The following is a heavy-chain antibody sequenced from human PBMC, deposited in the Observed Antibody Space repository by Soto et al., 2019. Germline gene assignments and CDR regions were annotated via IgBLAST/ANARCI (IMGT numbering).Heavy chain of an antibody. V-gene: IGHV3-30*18. CDR3: AKDDYYGSGSYYEGWDYYYYYGMDG. J-gene: IGHJ6*02. CDR1: GFTFSSYG. D-gene: IGHD3-10*01. Sequence: GGSLRLSCAASGFTFSSYGMHWVRQAPGKGLEWVAVISYDGSNKYYADSVKGRFTISRDNSKNTLYLQMNSLRAEDTAVYYCAKDDYYGSGSYYEGWDYYYYYGMDGWGQGTTVTVAS. CDR2: ISYDGSNK.